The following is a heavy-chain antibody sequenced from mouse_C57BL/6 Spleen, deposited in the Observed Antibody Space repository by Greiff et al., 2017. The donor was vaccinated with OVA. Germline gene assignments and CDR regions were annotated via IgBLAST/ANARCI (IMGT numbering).Heavy chain of an antibody. J-gene: IGHJ4*01. CDR3: ARSYYYGSPFYAMDY. D-gene: IGHD1-1*01. V-gene: IGHV1-82*01. CDR2: IYPGDGDT. CDR1: GYAFSSSW. Sequence: QVQLQQSGPELVKPGASVKISCKASGYAFSSSWMNWVKQRPGKGLEWIGRIYPGDGDTNYNGKFKGKATLTADKSSSTAYMQLSSLTSEDSAVYFCARSYYYGSPFYAMDYWGQGTSVTVSS.